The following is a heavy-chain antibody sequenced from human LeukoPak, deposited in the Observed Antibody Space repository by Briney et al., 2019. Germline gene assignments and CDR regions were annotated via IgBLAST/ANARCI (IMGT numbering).Heavy chain of an antibody. J-gene: IGHJ4*02. Sequence: SETLSLTCTVSGGSISGYYWSWIRQPPGKGLEWIGYIYYSGNTKYNPSLRSRGTISVDTSKNQFSLKLTSVTAADTAVYYCVRTHPEGHGEYWGLGILVTVSS. CDR1: GGSISGYY. CDR2: IYYSGNT. V-gene: IGHV4-59*08. CDR3: VRTHPEGHGEY.